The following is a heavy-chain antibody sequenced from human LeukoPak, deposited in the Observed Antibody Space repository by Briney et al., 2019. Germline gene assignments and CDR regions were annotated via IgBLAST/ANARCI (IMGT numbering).Heavy chain of an antibody. CDR1: GFTFTTYA. Sequence: PGGSLRLSCAASGFTFTTYAMSWVRQPPGKGLEWVSVIGGSCDRTSYTDSVKGRLTIYRHNSKNNLHVHMSSLRGDDTALYYCVKDRCDRFTCLEVWGQGTLVSVSS. D-gene: IGHD3-16*02. V-gene: IGHV3-23*01. CDR3: VKDRCDRFTCLEV. CDR2: IGGSCDRT. J-gene: IGHJ4*02.